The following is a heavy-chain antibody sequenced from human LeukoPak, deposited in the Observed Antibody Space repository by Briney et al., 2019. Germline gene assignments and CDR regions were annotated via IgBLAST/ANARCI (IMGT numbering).Heavy chain of an antibody. D-gene: IGHD3-10*01. V-gene: IGHV4-34*01. Sequence: SETLSLTCAVSGGSFSRPFWSWIRQTPGKGLEWIGEIDHSGRTDYNPSLEGRVTMSVDTSKNQFSLRLTSVTAADTAVYYCARGYGSGRRYYYYYGMDVWGQGTTVTVSS. J-gene: IGHJ6*02. CDR1: GGSFSRPF. CDR2: IDHSGRT. CDR3: ARGYGSGRRYYYYYGMDV.